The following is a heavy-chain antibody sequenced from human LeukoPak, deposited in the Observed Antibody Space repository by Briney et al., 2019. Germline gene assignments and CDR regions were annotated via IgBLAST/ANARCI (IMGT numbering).Heavy chain of an antibody. CDR3: ARDQDIVVVPAAFVSTSGSGFDP. J-gene: IGHJ5*02. Sequence: PSETLSLTCTVSGGSISSSSYYWSWIRQPAGKGLEWIGRIYTSGSTNYNPSLKSRVTMSVDTSKNQFSLKLSSVTAADTAVYYCARDQDIVVVPAAFVSTSGSGFDPWGQGTLVTVSS. V-gene: IGHV4-61*02. D-gene: IGHD2-2*01. CDR1: GGSISSSSYY. CDR2: IYTSGST.